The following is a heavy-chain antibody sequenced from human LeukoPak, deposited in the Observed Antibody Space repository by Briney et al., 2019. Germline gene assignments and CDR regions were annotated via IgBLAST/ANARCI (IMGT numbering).Heavy chain of an antibody. CDR1: GGSISSYY. CDR2: IYYTGST. D-gene: IGHD3-22*01. J-gene: IGHJ3*02. CDR3: ARGGLPRDSSGPDDALDI. V-gene: IGHV4-59*01. Sequence: SETLSLTCTVSGGSISSYYWSWIRQPPGKGLEWIGYIYYTGSTNYTPPLKIRVAISVETSKTQSPLKLSSVTAADTAVYYCARGGLPRDSSGPDDALDIWGQGTMVTVSS.